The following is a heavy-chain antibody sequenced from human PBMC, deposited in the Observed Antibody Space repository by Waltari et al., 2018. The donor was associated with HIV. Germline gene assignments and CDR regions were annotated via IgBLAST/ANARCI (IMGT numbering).Heavy chain of an antibody. D-gene: IGHD3-3*01. CDR2: SSSSSSYI. CDR1: GFTFSSYS. Sequence: EVQLVESGGGLVKPGGSLRLSCAASGFTFSSYSMNWVRQAPGKGLEWVSSSSSSSSYIYYADSVKGRFTISRDNAKNSLDLQMNSLRAEDTAVYYCARDTSFWSSPDLDAFDIWGQGTMVTVSS. V-gene: IGHV3-21*01. J-gene: IGHJ3*02. CDR3: ARDTSFWSSPDLDAFDI.